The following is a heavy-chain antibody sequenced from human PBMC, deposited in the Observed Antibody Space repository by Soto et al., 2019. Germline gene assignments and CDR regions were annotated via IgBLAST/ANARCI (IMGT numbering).Heavy chain of an antibody. CDR1: GGSVSSGSFH. V-gene: IGHV4-61*01. D-gene: IGHD1-26*01. Sequence: SETLSLTCSVSGGSVSSGSFHWSWIRQPPGKGLQFIGSIFYNGTANYSPSLKNRVSISIDTSKNQLSLKMTSMTAADTAVYYCARDMHAGFTRYFDPWGQGTLVTVSS. CDR3: ARDMHAGFTRYFDP. J-gene: IGHJ5*02. CDR2: IFYNGTA.